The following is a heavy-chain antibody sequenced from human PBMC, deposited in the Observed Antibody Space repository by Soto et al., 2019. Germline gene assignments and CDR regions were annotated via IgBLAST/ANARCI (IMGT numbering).Heavy chain of an antibody. Sequence: GCLAASCPAYASTFANHAISWFRQAPGKCMEWVGFIKTKASGGTPEYAASVTGRFTISRDDSESVAYLQMNSLKTEDTAVYYCTTLPLDYWGQGVLVTVYS. J-gene: IGHJ4*02. V-gene: IGHV3-49*03. D-gene: IGHD1-26*01. CDR3: TTLPLDY. CDR1: ASTFANHA. CDR2: IKTKASGGTP.